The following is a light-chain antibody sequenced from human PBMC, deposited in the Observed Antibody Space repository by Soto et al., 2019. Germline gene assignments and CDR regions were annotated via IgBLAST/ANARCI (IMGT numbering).Light chain of an antibody. CDR3: QQYGTSPIT. CDR1: QSVSSSS. CDR2: DSS. J-gene: IGKJ5*01. Sequence: EIVLTLSPATLSLSPGERATLSCGASQSVSSSSLAWYQQKPGLAPRLLIYDSSSRATGISGRFSGGGSGTDFTLTISRLEPEDFAVYYCQQYGTSPITFGQGTRLEIK. V-gene: IGKV3D-20*01.